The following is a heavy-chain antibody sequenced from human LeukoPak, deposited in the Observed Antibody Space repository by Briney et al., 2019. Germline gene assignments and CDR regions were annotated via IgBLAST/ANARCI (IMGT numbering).Heavy chain of an antibody. V-gene: IGHV1-2*02. Sequence: ASVKLSCKASGSTFTGYYIHWVRQAPGQGLGWMGWINPNSGDTKYAQKFQGRVTVTRDTSITTAYMELSRLRFDDTAVYYCARVLLMNDFWSGSDYGGQGTLFTVSS. D-gene: IGHD3-3*01. CDR2: INPNSGDT. CDR3: ARVLLMNDFWSGSDY. CDR1: GSTFTGYY. J-gene: IGHJ4*02.